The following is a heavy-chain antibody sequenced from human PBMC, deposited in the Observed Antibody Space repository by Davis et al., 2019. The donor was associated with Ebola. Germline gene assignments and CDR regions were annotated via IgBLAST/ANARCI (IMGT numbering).Heavy chain of an antibody. J-gene: IGHJ6*02. CDR1: GGSISIYY. V-gene: IGHV4-59*01. CDR3: ARDPRIAVAGTPYYYYYGMDV. Sequence: LTCTVSGGSISIYYWSWIRQPPGKGLEWIGYNYYSGSTNYNPSLKSRVTISVDTSKNQFSLKLSSVTAADTAVYYCARDPRIAVAGTPYYYYYGMDVWGQGTTVTVSS. CDR2: NYYSGST. D-gene: IGHD6-19*01.